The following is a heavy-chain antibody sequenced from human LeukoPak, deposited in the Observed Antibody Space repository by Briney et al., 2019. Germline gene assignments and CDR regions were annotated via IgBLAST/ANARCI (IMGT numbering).Heavy chain of an antibody. CDR1: GYTFTSYG. CDR3: ARGQAGAYFQH. CDR2: ISTYSGKT. J-gene: IGHJ1*01. V-gene: IGHV1-18*01. Sequence: RASVKVSCKASGYTFTSYGITWVRQAPGQGLEWMGWISTYSGKTNYAQKPQGRVTMTTDTSTSTAYMELRSLRSDDTAVYYCARGQAGAYFQHWGQGTLVTVSS. D-gene: IGHD4/OR15-4a*01.